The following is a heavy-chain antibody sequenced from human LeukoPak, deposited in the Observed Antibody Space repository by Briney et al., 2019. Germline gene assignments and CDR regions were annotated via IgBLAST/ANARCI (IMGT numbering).Heavy chain of an antibody. D-gene: IGHD6-19*01. V-gene: IGHV3-30-3*01. Sequence: GGSLRLSCAASGFTFSSYAMHWVRQAPGKGLEWVAVISYDGSNKYYADSVKGRFTISRDNSKNTLYLQMNSLRAEDTAVYYCAKDGSSGWYGGFCDYWGQGTLVTVSS. CDR2: ISYDGSNK. CDR1: GFTFSSYA. J-gene: IGHJ4*02. CDR3: AKDGSSGWYGGFCDY.